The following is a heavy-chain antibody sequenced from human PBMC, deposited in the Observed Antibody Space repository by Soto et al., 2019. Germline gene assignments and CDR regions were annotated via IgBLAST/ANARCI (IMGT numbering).Heavy chain of an antibody. V-gene: IGHV3-30*18. CDR2: ILYDGSKE. D-gene: IGHD2-21*01. CDR1: GFSVNTYV. CDR3: AKGLALLADH. Sequence: LRLSCTDSGFSVNTYVMDWVRQAPGKGLEWVARILYDGSKEYYADPVKGRFTISRDNSKNTLYLQMGRLRVEDTAVYFCAKGLALLADHWGQGTPVTVSS. J-gene: IGHJ4*02.